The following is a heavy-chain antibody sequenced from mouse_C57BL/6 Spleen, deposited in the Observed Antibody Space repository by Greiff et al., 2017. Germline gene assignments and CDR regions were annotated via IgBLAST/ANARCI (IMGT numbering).Heavy chain of an antibody. J-gene: IGHJ1*03. CDR1: GFTFSDYG. CDR2: ISSGSSTI. D-gene: IGHD2-4*01. Sequence: DVKLVESGGGLVKPGGSLNLSCAASGFTFSDYGMHWVRQAPEKGLEWVAYISSGSSTIYYADTVKGRFTISRDNAKNTLFLQMTSLRSEDTAMYYCARNRGLRGYFDVWGTGTTVTVSS. V-gene: IGHV5-17*01. CDR3: ARNRGLRGYFDV.